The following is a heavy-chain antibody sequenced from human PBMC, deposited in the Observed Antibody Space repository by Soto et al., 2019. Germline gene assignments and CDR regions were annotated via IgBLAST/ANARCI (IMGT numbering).Heavy chain of an antibody. CDR1: GASVSSDSYY. CDR2: IYYSGST. J-gene: IGHJ6*02. CDR3: ARHNYDSSGYYHYYYGMDV. V-gene: IGHV4-61*01. Sequence: SQTLSLTCSVSGASVSSDSYYWGWIRQPPGKGLEWIGYIYYSGSTSYNPSLKSRVTISVDTSKNQFSLKLSSVTAADTAVYYCARHNYDSSGYYHYYYGMDVWGQGTTVTVSS. D-gene: IGHD3-22*01.